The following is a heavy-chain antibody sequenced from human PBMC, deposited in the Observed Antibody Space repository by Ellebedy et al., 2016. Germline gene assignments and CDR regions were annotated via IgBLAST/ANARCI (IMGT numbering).Heavy chain of an antibody. J-gene: IGHJ4*02. V-gene: IGHV1-46*01. Sequence: ASVKVSCXASGYTFTSYYMHWVRQAPGQGLEWMGIINPSGGSTRYAQKFQGRVSMTRDTSLNTVYLELSSLRSDDTALYFCARGFCTNTTCYSLFDLWGQGTLVTVSS. D-gene: IGHD2-2*01. CDR3: ARGFCTNTTCYSLFDL. CDR1: GYTFTSYY. CDR2: INPSGGST.